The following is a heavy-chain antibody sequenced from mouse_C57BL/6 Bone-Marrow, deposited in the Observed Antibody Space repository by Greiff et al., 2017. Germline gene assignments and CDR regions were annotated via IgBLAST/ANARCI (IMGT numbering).Heavy chain of an antibody. V-gene: IGHV1-9*01. Sequence: QVQLKESGAELLKPGASVKLSCKATGYTFTGYWIEWVKQRPGHGLEWIGDIFPGSGRTNYNEKYKVKATFTADPSSNTAYIQLSSRTTEDSAIYYCERWEYAVDYWGQGTSVTVSS. D-gene: IGHD4-1*01. CDR1: GYTFTGYW. CDR3: ERWEYAVDY. J-gene: IGHJ4*01. CDR2: IFPGSGRT.